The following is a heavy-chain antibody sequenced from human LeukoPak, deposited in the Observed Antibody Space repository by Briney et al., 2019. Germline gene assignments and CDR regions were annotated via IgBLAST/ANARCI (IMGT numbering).Heavy chain of an antibody. J-gene: IGHJ4*02. V-gene: IGHV4-34*01. CDR3: ASGQYYDLWSGYYVD. CDR2: INQSGST. D-gene: IGHD3-3*01. CDR1: GGSFSGHY. Sequence: SETLSLTCAVYGGSFSGHYWSWIRQPPGKGLERIGEINQSGSTNYNPSLESRVTISVDTSKNHFSLKLSSVTAADTAVYYCASGQYYDLWSGYYVDWGQGTLVTVSA.